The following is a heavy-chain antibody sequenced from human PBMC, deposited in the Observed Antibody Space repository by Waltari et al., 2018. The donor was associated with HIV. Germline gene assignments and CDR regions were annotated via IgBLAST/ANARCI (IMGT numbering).Heavy chain of an antibody. CDR1: GGSISSSRYY. CDR3: ARHSGIDCSSTSCFKRPFDY. Sequence: QLQLQQSGPGLVKPSETLSLTCTVSGGSISSSRYYWGCIRRPPGKGMGWIGSIHYSGNTFYNSSLKSRVAISIDTSKNQFSLTLSSVTAADTAVYFCARHSGIDCSSTSCFKRPFDYWGQGSLVTVSS. CDR2: IHYSGNT. J-gene: IGHJ4*02. V-gene: IGHV4-39*01. D-gene: IGHD2-2*01.